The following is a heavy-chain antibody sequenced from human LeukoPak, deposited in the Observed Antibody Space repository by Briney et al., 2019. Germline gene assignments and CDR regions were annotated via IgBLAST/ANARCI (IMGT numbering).Heavy chain of an antibody. Sequence: PGGSLRLSCAASGFTFSSYSMNWVRQAPGKGLEWVSSISSSSSYIYYADSVKGRFTISRDNAKNSLYLQMNSLRAEDTAVYYCAKDGWFGGESLDYWGQGTLVTVSS. CDR2: ISSSSSYI. V-gene: IGHV3-21*01. CDR3: AKDGWFGGESLDY. CDR1: GFTFSSYS. J-gene: IGHJ4*02. D-gene: IGHD3-10*01.